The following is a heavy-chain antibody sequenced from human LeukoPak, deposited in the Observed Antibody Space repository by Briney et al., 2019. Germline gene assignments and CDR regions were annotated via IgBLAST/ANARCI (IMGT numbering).Heavy chain of an antibody. Sequence: ASVKVSCKASGYTFTSYGICWVRQAPGQGLEWMGWISAYNGNTNYAQKLQGRVTMTTDTSTSTAYMELRSLRSDDTAVYYCARVTTSRDIAVAGPFVDYWGQGTLVTVSS. CDR3: ARVTTSRDIAVAGPFVDY. CDR1: GYTFTSYG. V-gene: IGHV1-18*01. D-gene: IGHD6-19*01. J-gene: IGHJ4*02. CDR2: ISAYNGNT.